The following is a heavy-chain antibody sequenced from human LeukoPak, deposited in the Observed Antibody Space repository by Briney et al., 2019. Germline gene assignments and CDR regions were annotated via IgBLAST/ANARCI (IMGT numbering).Heavy chain of an antibody. V-gene: IGHV1-24*01. CDR1: GYTLTELC. J-gene: IGHJ3*02. CDR2: FDAEDGET. Sequence: ASVKVSCKVSGYTLTELCMHWVRQAPGKGREWMGGFDAEDGETNYAQKFQGRVTITGETATDTDYMELSSLRSEHTAVYYCATWGYCSGGSCYSGAFDIWGQGTMVTVSS. D-gene: IGHD2-15*01. CDR3: ATWGYCSGGSCYSGAFDI.